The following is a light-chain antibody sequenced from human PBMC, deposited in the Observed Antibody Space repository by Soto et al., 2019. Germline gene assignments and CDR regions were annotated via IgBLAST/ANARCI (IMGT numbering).Light chain of an antibody. Sequence: VTQPPSVSGAPGRRVTISCTGSSSNIGAPYGVHWYQQLPGTAPKLLIYGNNNRPSGVPDRFSGSQSGTSASLAITGLQAEDEADYYCQSYDSSLTALVFGGGTKLTVL. V-gene: IGLV1-40*02. CDR3: QSYDSSLTALV. CDR2: GNN. J-gene: IGLJ2*01. CDR1: SSNIGAPYG.